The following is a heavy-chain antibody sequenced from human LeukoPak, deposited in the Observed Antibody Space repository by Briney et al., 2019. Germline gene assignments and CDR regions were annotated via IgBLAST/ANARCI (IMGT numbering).Heavy chain of an antibody. J-gene: IGHJ4*02. V-gene: IGHV4-59*01. CDR3: ARVKQWLVRGSYYFDY. CDR1: GGSIHNNY. D-gene: IGHD6-19*01. Sequence: SETLSLTCTVSGGSIHNNYWSWIRQPPGKGLEWIGSMYSSGKSDYSPSLKNRVTMSIDTSKNQFSLKLSSVTAADTAVYYCARVKQWLVRGSYYFDYWGQGTLVTVSS. CDR2: MYSSGKS.